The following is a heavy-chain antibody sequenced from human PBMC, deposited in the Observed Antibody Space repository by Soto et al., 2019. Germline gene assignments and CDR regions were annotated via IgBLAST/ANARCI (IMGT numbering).Heavy chain of an antibody. D-gene: IGHD3-22*01. J-gene: IGHJ4*02. Sequence: PGGSLRLSCAASGFTFSSYGMHWVRQAPGKGLEWVAVIWYDGTNKYYADSVKGRFTISRDNSKSTLYLQINSLRDEDTAVYYCARDSWDSSGYYHYWGQGTLVTVSS. CDR2: IWYDGTNK. CDR1: GFTFSSYG. V-gene: IGHV3-33*01. CDR3: ARDSWDSSGYYHY.